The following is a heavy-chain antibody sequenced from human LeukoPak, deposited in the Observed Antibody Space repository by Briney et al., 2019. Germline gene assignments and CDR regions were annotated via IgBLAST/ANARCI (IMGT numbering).Heavy chain of an antibody. CDR3: ARDGSDSSGFSAFDI. Sequence: PSETLSLTCSVSGDSISYFYWSWIRQPPGKGLEWIGYIYYSGSTNYNPSLKSRVTISVDTSKNQFSLKLSSVTAADTAVYYCARDGSDSSGFSAFDIWGQGTMVTVSS. CDR1: GDSISYFY. D-gene: IGHD3-22*01. J-gene: IGHJ3*02. V-gene: IGHV4-59*01. CDR2: IYYSGST.